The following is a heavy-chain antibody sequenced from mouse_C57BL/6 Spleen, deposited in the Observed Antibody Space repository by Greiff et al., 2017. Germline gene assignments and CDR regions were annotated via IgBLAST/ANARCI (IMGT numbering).Heavy chain of an antibody. CDR2: IYPGDGDT. D-gene: IGHD2-2*01. V-gene: IGHV1-82*01. Sequence: VQLQQSGPELVKPGASVKISCKASGYAFSSSWMNWVKQRPGKGLEWIGRIYPGDGDTNYNGKFKGQATLTADKSTSTAYLQLSSLTSEDSAVYFCARGGNDAMDYWGQGTSVTVSS. CDR3: ARGGNDAMDY. CDR1: GYAFSSSW. J-gene: IGHJ4*01.